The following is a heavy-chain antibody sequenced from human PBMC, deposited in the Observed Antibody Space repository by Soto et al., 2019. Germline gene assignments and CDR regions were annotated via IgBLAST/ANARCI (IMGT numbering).Heavy chain of an antibody. Sequence: QVQLVESGGGVVQPGRSLRLSCAASGFTFSSYGMHWVRQAPGKGLEWVAVISYDGSNKYYADSVKGRFTISRDNSKNTLYLQMNSLRAEDTAVYYCAKDFDSYNWRHNWFDPWGQGTLVTVSS. CDR2: ISYDGSNK. J-gene: IGHJ5*02. D-gene: IGHD1-20*01. V-gene: IGHV3-30*18. CDR3: AKDFDSYNWRHNWFDP. CDR1: GFTFSSYG.